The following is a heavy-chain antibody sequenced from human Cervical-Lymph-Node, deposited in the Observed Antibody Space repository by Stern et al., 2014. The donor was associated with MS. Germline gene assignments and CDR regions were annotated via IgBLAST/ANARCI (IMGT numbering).Heavy chain of an antibody. CDR3: ARVVRGVVETYSSDY. CDR1: GGSMTGNY. V-gene: IGHV4-59*01. Sequence: QVQLQESGPGLVKPSETLSLTCTVSGGSMTGNYWSWIRQPPGKGLEWIGYIYYSGSTDYNPSLKSRVPISVDTSRNQFSLKLSAVTAADTAVYYCARVVRGVVETYSSDYGGQGTLVTVSS. J-gene: IGHJ4*02. D-gene: IGHD2-15*01. CDR2: IYYSGST.